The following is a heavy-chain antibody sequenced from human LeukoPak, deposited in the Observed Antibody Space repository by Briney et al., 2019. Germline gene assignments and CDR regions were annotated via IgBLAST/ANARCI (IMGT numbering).Heavy chain of an antibody. CDR1: GFTFSSYA. Sequence: GGSLGLSCAASGFTFSSYAMHWVRQAPGKGLEWVSSISLSTSGKTYADSVKGRFTISTDKAKNTLYLQMDSLRAEDTAVYYCASTTQILWFGEFHAFDIWGQGTMVTVSS. CDR2: ISLSTSGK. J-gene: IGHJ3*02. CDR3: ASTTQILWFGEFHAFDI. D-gene: IGHD3-10*01. V-gene: IGHV3-21*01.